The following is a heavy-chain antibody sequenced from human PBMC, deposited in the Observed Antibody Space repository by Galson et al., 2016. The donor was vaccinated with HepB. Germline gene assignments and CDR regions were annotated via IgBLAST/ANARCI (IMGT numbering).Heavy chain of an antibody. Sequence: SLRLSCAASGFSFSSYWTNWVRQAPGKGLEWVADIKQDGSEKYYVDSVGGRFTVSRDNAKNSLYLQMNSLRAEDTAVYYCATMFYYYDSGFDRVDAFDMWGQGTLVTVSS. J-gene: IGHJ3*02. CDR1: GFSFSSYW. V-gene: IGHV3-7*01. CDR3: ATMFYYYDSGFDRVDAFDM. D-gene: IGHD3-22*01. CDR2: IKQDGSEK.